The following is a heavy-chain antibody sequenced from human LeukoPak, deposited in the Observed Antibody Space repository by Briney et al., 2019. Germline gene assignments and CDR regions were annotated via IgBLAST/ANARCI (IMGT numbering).Heavy chain of an antibody. CDR1: RGTFSSYA. Sequence: SVKVSCKASRGTFSSYAISWVRQAPGQGLEWMGGIIPIFGTANYAQKFQGRVTITAGKSTSTAYMEPSSLRSEDTAVYYCASPPSVVPAAEYYFDYWGQGTLVTVSS. D-gene: IGHD2-2*01. CDR2: IIPIFGTA. V-gene: IGHV1-69*06. J-gene: IGHJ4*02. CDR3: ASPPSVVPAAEYYFDY.